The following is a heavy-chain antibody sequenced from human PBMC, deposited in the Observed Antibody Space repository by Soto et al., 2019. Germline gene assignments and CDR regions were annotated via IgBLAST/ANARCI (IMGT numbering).Heavy chain of an antibody. J-gene: IGHJ5*02. D-gene: IGHD3-16*02. CDR1: GFTFSDYY. CDR3: ARGNGASRMAPPDYVWGSYPRWFDP. CDR2: ISSSGSTI. V-gene: IGHV3-11*01. Sequence: PGGSLRLSCAASGFTFSDYYMSWIRQAPGKGLEWVSYISSSGSTIYYADSVKGRFTISRDNAKNSLYLQMNSLRAEDTAVYYCARGNGASRMAPPDYVWGSYPRWFDPWGQGTLVTVSS.